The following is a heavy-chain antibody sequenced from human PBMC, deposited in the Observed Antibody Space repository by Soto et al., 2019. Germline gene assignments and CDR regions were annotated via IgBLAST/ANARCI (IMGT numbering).Heavy chain of an antibody. CDR2: ISGSGSSI. CDR3: ARDPNDFWSGYYWNYYYMDV. CDR1: GLTFWSYV. D-gene: IGHD3-3*01. V-gene: IGHV3-48*04. J-gene: IGHJ6*03. Sequence: PAGSLKISCAASGLTFWSYVMSWVRQAPGKGLEWVSDISGSGSSIYYADSVKGRFTISRDNAKNSLYLQMNSLRAEDTAVYYCARDPNDFWSGYYWNYYYMDVLGKGTTVTVSS.